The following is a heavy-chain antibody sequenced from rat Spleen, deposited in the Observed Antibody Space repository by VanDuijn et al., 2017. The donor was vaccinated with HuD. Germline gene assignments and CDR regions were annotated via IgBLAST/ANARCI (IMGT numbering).Heavy chain of an antibody. J-gene: IGHJ2*01. Sequence: QVQLKESGPGLVQPSQTLSLTCTVSGFSLTSYNVHWVRQPTGKGLEWMGVIWTGGSTDYNSALKSRQSITRDTAKSQVFLKINSLQTEDIATSYCASELEPSYYFDYWGQGVMVTVTS. V-gene: IGHV2-30*01. D-gene: IGHD4-2*01. CDR1: GFSLTSYN. CDR3: ASELEPSYYFDY. CDR2: IWTGGST.